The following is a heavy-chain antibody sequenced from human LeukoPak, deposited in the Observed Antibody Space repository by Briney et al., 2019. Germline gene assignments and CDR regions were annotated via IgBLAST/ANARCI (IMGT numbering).Heavy chain of an antibody. J-gene: IGHJ4*02. V-gene: IGHV1-18*01. CDR3: ATTWGYYGSGSPSSYYFDY. D-gene: IGHD3-10*01. Sequence: ASVKVSCKASGCTFTSYGISWVRLAPGQGLEWMGWISAYNGNTNYAQKFQGRVTMTRDTSVSTAYMELSRLRSDDTAVYYCATTWGYYGSGSPSSYYFDYWGQGTLVTVSS. CDR2: ISAYNGNT. CDR1: GCTFTSYG.